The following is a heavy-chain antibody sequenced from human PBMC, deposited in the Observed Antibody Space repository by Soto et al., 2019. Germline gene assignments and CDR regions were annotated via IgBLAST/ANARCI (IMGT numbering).Heavy chain of an antibody. D-gene: IGHD3-10*01. J-gene: IGHJ5*02. Sequence: SETLSLTCAVYGGSFSGYYWSWIRQPPGKGLEWIGEINHSGSTNYNPSLKSRVTISVDTSKNQFSLKLSSVTAADTAVYYCARESCTIRGAGRFDPWGQGTLVTVSS. V-gene: IGHV4-34*01. CDR1: GGSFSGYY. CDR3: ARESCTIRGAGRFDP. CDR2: INHSGST.